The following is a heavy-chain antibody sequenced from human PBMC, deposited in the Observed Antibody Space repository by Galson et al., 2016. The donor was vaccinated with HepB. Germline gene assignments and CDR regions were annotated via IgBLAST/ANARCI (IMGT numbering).Heavy chain of an antibody. Sequence: SLRLSCAASGFTFSDYYMSWIRQAPGKGLEWISYISTTSGATYYADSVKGRFTVSRDNAKDSVFLQMDSLRADDTAVYFCVRDRPKSLLNYHGMEFWGQGTTVTVSS. CDR3: VRDRPKSLLNYHGMEF. CDR2: ISTTSGAT. J-gene: IGHJ6*02. V-gene: IGHV3-11*01. CDR1: GFTFSDYY. D-gene: IGHD3-16*02.